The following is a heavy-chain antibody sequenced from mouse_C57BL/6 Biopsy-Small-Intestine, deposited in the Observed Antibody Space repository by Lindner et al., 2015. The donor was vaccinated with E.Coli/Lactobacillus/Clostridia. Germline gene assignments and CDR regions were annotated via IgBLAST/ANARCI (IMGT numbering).Heavy chain of an antibody. CDR3: ARAGDGFLYYYVMDY. V-gene: IGHV1-39*01. CDR2: INPNYGST. Sequence: VQLQESGAELVKPGASVKISCKASGYSFTGYNMNWVKQSHGKSLEWIGNINPNYGSTSYNQKFKGKATLTVDKSSSTAYMQLNSLTSEDSAVYYCARAGDGFLYYYVMDYWGQGTSVTVSS. J-gene: IGHJ4*01. D-gene: IGHD2-3*01. CDR1: GYSFTGYN.